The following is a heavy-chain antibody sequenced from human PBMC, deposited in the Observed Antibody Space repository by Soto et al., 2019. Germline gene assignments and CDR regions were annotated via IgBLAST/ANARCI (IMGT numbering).Heavy chain of an antibody. CDR1: GFTFISYA. CDR3: AKDAGYSSSWYEAFDI. Sequence: SGGSLRLSCAASGFTFISYAMSWVRQAPGKGLEWVSAISCSGGSTYYADSVKGRFTISRDNSKNTLYLQMNSLRAEDTAVYYCAKDAGYSSSWYEAFDIWGQGTMVTVSS. CDR2: ISCSGGST. J-gene: IGHJ3*02. V-gene: IGHV3-23*01. D-gene: IGHD6-13*01.